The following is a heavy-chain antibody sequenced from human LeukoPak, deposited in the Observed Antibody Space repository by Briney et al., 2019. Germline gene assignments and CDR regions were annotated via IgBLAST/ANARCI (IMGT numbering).Heavy chain of an antibody. CDR2: ISSSSYT. CDR3: ARVTAPAGVPAAMPGY. V-gene: IGHV3-11*06. D-gene: IGHD2-2*01. CDR1: GFTFSDYY. J-gene: IGHJ4*02. Sequence: PGGSLRLSCAASGFTFSDYYMSWIRQAPGKGLEWVSYISSSSYTNYADSVKGRFTISRDNAKNSLYLQMNSLRAEDTAVYYCARVTAPAGVPAAMPGYWGQGTLVTVSS.